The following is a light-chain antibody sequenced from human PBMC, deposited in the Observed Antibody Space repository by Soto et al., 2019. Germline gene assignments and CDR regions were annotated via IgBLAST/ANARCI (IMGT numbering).Light chain of an antibody. CDR3: QKSYSGPLT. CDR2: AAS. V-gene: IGKV1-12*01. Sequence: DIQMTQSPSSVSASVVDGGTITCRASQPIAGWLAWYQQKPGKAPKLLIYAASSLQCGVPSRFSGIGSGTDFTLSISSLQPEDFATYYCQKSYSGPLTCGGGTKVDIK. CDR1: QPIAGW. J-gene: IGKJ4*01.